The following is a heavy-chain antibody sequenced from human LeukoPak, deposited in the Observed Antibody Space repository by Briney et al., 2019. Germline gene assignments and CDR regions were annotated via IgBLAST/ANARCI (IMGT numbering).Heavy chain of an antibody. CDR3: ARAGDSDTYYCPFQH. Sequence: SETLSLTCTVSGGSISSYYWSWIRQPPGKGLEWIGYIYYSGSTNYNPSLKSRVTISVGTSKNQFSLKLSSVTAADTAVYYCARAGDSDTYYCPFQHWGQGTLVTVSS. CDR1: GGSISSYY. J-gene: IGHJ1*01. D-gene: IGHD3-10*01. CDR2: IYYSGST. V-gene: IGHV4-59*01.